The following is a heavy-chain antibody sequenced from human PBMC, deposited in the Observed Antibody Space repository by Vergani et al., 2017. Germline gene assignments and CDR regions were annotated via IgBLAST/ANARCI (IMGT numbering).Heavy chain of an antibody. D-gene: IGHD4/OR15-4a*01. CDR1: GFTFSSYS. CDR2: ISSSSSYI. CDR3: ARSKGRDYLDYFDY. J-gene: IGHJ4*02. V-gene: IGHV3-21*01. Sequence: EVQLLESGGGLVQPGGSLRLSCAASGFTFSSYSMNWVRQAPGKGLEWVSSISSSSSYIYYADSVKGRFTISRDNAKNSLYLQMNSLRAEDTAVYYCARSKGRDYLDYFDYWGQGTLVTVSS.